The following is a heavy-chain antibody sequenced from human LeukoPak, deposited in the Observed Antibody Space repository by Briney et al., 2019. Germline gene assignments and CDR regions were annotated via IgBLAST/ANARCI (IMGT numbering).Heavy chain of an antibody. CDR1: GGSISSYY. D-gene: IGHD6-19*01. CDR3: ARVLSGGWFRYFDY. Sequence: PSETLSLTCTVSGGSISSYYWSWIRQPPGKGLEWIGYIYYSGSTNYNPSLKSRVTISVDTSKNQFSLKLSSVTAADTAVYYCARVLSGGWFRYFDYWGQGTLVTVSS. CDR2: IYYSGST. J-gene: IGHJ4*02. V-gene: IGHV4-59*01.